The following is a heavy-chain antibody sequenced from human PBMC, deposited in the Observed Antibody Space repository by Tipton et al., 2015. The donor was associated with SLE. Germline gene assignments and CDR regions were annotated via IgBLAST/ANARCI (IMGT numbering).Heavy chain of an antibody. CDR1: GGSTSSYY. CDR2: IYYTGNT. D-gene: IGHD6-13*01. J-gene: IGHJ2*01. Sequence: GLVKPSETLSLTCSVSGGSTSSYYWSWIRQPPGKGLEWIAYIYYTGNTNYNPSLKSRVTISVDTSKNQFSLNLNSVTAADTAVYYCARLHIAAAGGDWYFDLWGRGTLVTVSS. V-gene: IGHV4-59*01. CDR3: ARLHIAAAGGDWYFDL.